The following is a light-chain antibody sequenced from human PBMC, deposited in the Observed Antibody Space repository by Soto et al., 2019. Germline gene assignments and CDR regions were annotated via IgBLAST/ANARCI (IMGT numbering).Light chain of an antibody. Sequence: QSALTQPPSASGSPGQSVTIPCTGTSSDVGGYNYVSWYQQNPGKVPKLMIYEVNKRPSGVPDRFSGSKSGNTASLTVSGLQAEDEADYYCTSYAGGNNVFGTGTKVTVL. V-gene: IGLV2-8*01. CDR3: TSYAGGNNV. J-gene: IGLJ1*01. CDR1: SSDVGGYNY. CDR2: EVN.